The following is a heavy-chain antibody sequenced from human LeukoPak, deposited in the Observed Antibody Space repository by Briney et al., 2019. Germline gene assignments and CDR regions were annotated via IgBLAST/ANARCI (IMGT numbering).Heavy chain of an antibody. CDR1: GGTFSSYA. CDR2: IIPIFGTA. J-gene: IGHJ3*02. CDR3: ARAPTRNYYDSSGYYNAFDI. Sequence: GASVKVSCKASGGTFSSYAISWVRQAPGQGLKWMGGIIPIFGTANYAQKFQGRVTITADESTSTAYMELSSLRSEDTAVYYCARAPTRNYYDSSGYYNAFDIWGQGTMVTVSS. D-gene: IGHD3-22*01. V-gene: IGHV1-69*13.